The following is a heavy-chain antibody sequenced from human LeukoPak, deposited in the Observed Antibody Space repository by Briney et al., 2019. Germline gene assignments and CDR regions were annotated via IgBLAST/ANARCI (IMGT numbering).Heavy chain of an antibody. Sequence: SETLSLTCTVSGGSISSSSYYWGWIRQPPGKGLEWIGSIYYSGSTYYNPSLKSRVTISVDTSKNQFSLKLSSVTAADTAVYYCACGGDFIWLDLWGQGTLVTVSS. CDR1: GGSISSSSYY. J-gene: IGHJ5*02. CDR3: ACGGDFIWLDL. V-gene: IGHV4-39*07. CDR2: IYYSGST. D-gene: IGHD2-21*02.